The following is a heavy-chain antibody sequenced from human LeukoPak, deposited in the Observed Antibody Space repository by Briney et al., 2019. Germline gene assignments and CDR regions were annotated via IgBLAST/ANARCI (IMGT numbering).Heavy chain of an antibody. CDR2: IYSGGST. Sequence: GSLRLSCAASGFTVSSNYMSWVRQAPGKGLEWVSVIYSGGSTYYADSVKGRFTISRDNSKNTLYLQMNSLRAEDTAVYYCARDHAAALAFDIWGQGTMVTVSS. J-gene: IGHJ3*02. CDR3: ARDHAAALAFDI. V-gene: IGHV3-53*01. CDR1: GFTVSSNY. D-gene: IGHD6-13*01.